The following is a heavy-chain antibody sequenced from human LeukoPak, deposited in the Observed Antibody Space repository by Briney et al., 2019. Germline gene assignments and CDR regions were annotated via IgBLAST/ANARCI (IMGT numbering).Heavy chain of an antibody. V-gene: IGHV1-18*01. J-gene: IGHJ5*02. CDR1: GYTFTSCG. D-gene: IGHD6-19*01. CDR3: ARVPGPNSSGWNNWFDP. Sequence: ASVKVSCKASGYTFTSCGISWVRQAPGQGLEWMGWISAYNGNTNYAQKLQGRVTMTTDTSTSTAYMELRSLRSDDTAVYYCARVPGPNSSGWNNWFDPWGQGTLVTVSS. CDR2: ISAYNGNT.